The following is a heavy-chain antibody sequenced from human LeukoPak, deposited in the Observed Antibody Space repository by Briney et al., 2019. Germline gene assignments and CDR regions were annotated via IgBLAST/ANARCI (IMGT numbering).Heavy chain of an antibody. CDR3: ARAFCSSTSCYSGDRYFDY. Sequence: GGSLRLSCAASGFTFSSYWMHWVRQAPGKGLVWVSRINSDGSSTSYGDSVKGRFTISRDNAKNTLYLQMNSLRAEDTAVYYCARAFCSSTSCYSGDRYFDYWGQGTLVTVSS. CDR1: GFTFSSYW. D-gene: IGHD2-2*02. J-gene: IGHJ4*02. V-gene: IGHV3-74*01. CDR2: INSDGSST.